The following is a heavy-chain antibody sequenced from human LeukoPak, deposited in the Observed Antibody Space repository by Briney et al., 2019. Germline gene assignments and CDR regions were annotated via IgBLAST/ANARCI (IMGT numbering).Heavy chain of an antibody. CDR2: IYYSGST. CDR1: GGSISSSSYY. J-gene: IGHJ4*02. Sequence: QSSETLSLTCTVSGGSISSSSYYWGWIRQPPGKGLEWIGSIYYSGSTYYNPSLKSRVTISVDTSKNQFSLKLSSVTAPDAAVYYSARHDLRGRYYDSTGSDYWGQGTLVTVSS. CDR3: ARHDLRGRYYDSTGSDY. V-gene: IGHV4-39*01. D-gene: IGHD3-22*01.